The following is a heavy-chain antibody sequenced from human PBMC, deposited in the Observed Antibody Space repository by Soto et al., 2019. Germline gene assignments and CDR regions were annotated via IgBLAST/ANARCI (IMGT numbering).Heavy chain of an antibody. D-gene: IGHD6-13*01. CDR1: GFTFSSYW. CDR3: ARDDWGPQKLTQTFYY. J-gene: IGHJ4*02. V-gene: IGHV3-7*01. CDR2: IKQDGSEK. Sequence: PGGSLRLSCAASGFTFSSYWMSWVRQAPGKGLEWVANIKQDGSEKYYVDSVKGRFTISRDNAKNSLYLQMNSLRAEDTAVYYCARDDWGPQKLTQTFYYWGQGTLVTVSS.